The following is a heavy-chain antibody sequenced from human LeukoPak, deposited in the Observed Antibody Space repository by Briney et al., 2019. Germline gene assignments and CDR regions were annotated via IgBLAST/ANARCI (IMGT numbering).Heavy chain of an antibody. CDR1: GFTFGSHA. CDR2: IFASGGTP. CDR3: GKTTVGYSSGQKPAWPVDY. Sequence: GSLRLSCNASGFTFGSHAMYWIRQAPGKGLEWIARIFASGGTPHYADPVKGRFTISRDNSRNTVYLQINRLRAEDTAVYYCGKTTVGYSSGQKPAWPVDYWGQGTLVTVSS. J-gene: IGHJ4*02. D-gene: IGHD5-18*01. V-gene: IGHV3-23*01.